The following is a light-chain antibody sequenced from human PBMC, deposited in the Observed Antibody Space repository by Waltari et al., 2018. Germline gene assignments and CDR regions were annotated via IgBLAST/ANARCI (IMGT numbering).Light chain of an antibody. CDR2: TTS. V-gene: IGKV1-39*01. CDR1: PKIDKY. J-gene: IGKJ4*01. CDR3: QQSFSMPPT. Sequence: TCRASPKIDKYLNWYQQKPGKAPRHLIHTTSSLQGGVPSRFSGSGSGSEFALTIASLQPEDSATYYCQQSFSMPPTFGGGTKVEI.